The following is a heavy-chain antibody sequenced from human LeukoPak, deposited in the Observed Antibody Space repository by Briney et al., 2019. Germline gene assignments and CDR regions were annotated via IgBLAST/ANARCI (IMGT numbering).Heavy chain of an antibody. Sequence: ASVKVSCKASGYTFTGYYMHWVRQAPGQGLEWMGWINPNSGGTNYAQKFQGRVTMTRDTSISTAYMELSRLRSDDTAVYYCARKSYYYGSSGFDYWGQGTLVTVSS. CDR1: GYTFTGYY. D-gene: IGHD3-22*01. J-gene: IGHJ4*02. CDR2: INPNSGGT. CDR3: ARKSYYYGSSGFDY. V-gene: IGHV1-2*02.